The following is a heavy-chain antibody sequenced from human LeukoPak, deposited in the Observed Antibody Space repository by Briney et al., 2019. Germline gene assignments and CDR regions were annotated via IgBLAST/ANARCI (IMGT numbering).Heavy chain of an antibody. J-gene: IGHJ4*02. Sequence: PGGSLRLSCAASGFTVSSNYMSWVRQAPGKGLEWVSFIYSAGNTYYADFVKGRFTISRHTSKSTLYLQMSSLRAEDTAVYYCVKDSHFAMACSGGSCSFDYWGQGTLVTVSS. CDR1: GFTVSSNY. CDR2: IYSAGNT. CDR3: VKDSHFAMACSGGSCSFDY. V-gene: IGHV3-53*04. D-gene: IGHD2-15*01.